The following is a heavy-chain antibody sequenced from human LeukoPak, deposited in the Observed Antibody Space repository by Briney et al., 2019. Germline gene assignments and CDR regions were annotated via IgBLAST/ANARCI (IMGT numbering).Heavy chain of an antibody. CDR2: IYYSGST. Sequence: PSETLSLTCTVSGYSISSGYYWGWIRPPPGKGLEWIGYIYYSGSTNYNPSLKSRVTISVDTSKNQFSLKLSSVTAADTAVYYCARDLRSVAGYYYYYMDVWGKGTTVTVSS. J-gene: IGHJ6*03. D-gene: IGHD2-15*01. CDR1: GYSISSGYY. CDR3: ARDLRSVAGYYYYYMDV. V-gene: IGHV4-61*01.